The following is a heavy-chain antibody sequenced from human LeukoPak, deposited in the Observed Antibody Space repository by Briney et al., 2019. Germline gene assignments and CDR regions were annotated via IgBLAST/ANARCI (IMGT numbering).Heavy chain of an antibody. V-gene: IGHV3-33*01. D-gene: IGHD4-17*01. CDR3: ARDSYGDYYYFDY. J-gene: IGHJ4*02. Sequence: SGGSLRLSCAASGFTFSSYGMHWVRQAPGKGLEWVAVIWYDGSNKYYADSVKGRFTISRDNSKNTLYLQMNSLRAEDTAVYYCARDSYGDYYYFDYWGQATLVTVSS. CDR2: IWYDGSNK. CDR1: GFTFSSYG.